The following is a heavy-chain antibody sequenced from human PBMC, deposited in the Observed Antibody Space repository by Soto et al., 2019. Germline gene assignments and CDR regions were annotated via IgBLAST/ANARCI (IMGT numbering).Heavy chain of an antibody. CDR3: AREATIAAAAIYYYGMDV. D-gene: IGHD6-13*01. V-gene: IGHV1-18*01. CDR2: ISAYNGNT. J-gene: IGHJ6*02. Sequence: EASVKVSCKASGYTFTSYGISWVRQAPGQGLEWMGWISAYNGNTNYAQKLQGRVTMTTDTSTSTAYMELRSLRSDDTAVYYCAREATIAAAAIYYYGMDVWGQGTTVTVSS. CDR1: GYTFTSYG.